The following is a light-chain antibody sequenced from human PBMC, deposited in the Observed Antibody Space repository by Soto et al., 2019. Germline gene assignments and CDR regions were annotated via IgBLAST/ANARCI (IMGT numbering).Light chain of an antibody. CDR3: QQRSV. CDR2: DAS. J-gene: IGKJ4*01. V-gene: IGKV3-11*01. Sequence: EIVLTQSPATLSLCPGERATLSCRASQSVSSYLAWYQQKPGQAPRLLIYDASNRATGIPARFSGSGSGTDFTLTISSLEPEDFAVYYCQQRSVFGGGTKVEIK. CDR1: QSVSSY.